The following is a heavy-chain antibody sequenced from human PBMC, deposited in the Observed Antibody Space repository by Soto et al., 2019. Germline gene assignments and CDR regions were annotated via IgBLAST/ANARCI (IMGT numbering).Heavy chain of an antibody. D-gene: IGHD1-26*01. CDR3: ARAPSGNYYFDS. CDR1: GCTYSAYY. CDR2: IKDDGTKT. Sequence: PVVSQRISYSAAGCTYSAYYMNWVRQAPGKGLEWVANIKDDGTKTFYADSVRGRFTISRDNSKNTLYLQMNSLRAEDTAVYYCARAPSGNYYFDSWGQGTLVTVSS. J-gene: IGHJ4*02. V-gene: IGHV3-7*03.